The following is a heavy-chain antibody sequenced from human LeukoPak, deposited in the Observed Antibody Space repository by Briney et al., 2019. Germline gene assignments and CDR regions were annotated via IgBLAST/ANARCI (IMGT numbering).Heavy chain of an antibody. D-gene: IGHD3-22*01. V-gene: IGHV3-30*04. J-gene: IGHJ4*02. CDR2: ISYDGSNK. Sequence: GGSLRLSCAASGFTFSSYAMHWVRQAPGKGLEWVAVISYDGSNKYYADSVKGRFTISRDNSKNTLYLQMNSLRGDDMAIYYCARDPRGPTGYDHSGRDTFDYWGQGTLVTVSS. CDR1: GFTFSSYA. CDR3: ARDPRGPTGYDHSGRDTFDY.